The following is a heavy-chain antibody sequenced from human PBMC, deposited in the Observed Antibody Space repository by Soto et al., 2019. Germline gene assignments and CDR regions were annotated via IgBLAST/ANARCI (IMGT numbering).Heavy chain of an antibody. J-gene: IGHJ4*02. D-gene: IGHD1-26*01. CDR1: GFTFSSYW. CDR3: VRDLFPHNGSYLDY. Sequence: GGSLRLSCAASGFTFSSYWMHWVRQAPGKGLVWVSRIKSDGSSTSYADSVKGRFTISRDNAKNTLYLQMSNLRAEDTAVYYCVRDLFPHNGSYLDYWGLGT. CDR2: IKSDGSST. V-gene: IGHV3-74*01.